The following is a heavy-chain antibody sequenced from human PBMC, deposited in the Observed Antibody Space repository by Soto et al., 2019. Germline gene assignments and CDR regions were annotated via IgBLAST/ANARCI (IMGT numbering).Heavy chain of an antibody. CDR3: ARAVGHGAREGNDAFDI. J-gene: IGHJ3*02. CDR1: GFTFSSYW. Sequence: GGSLRLSCAASGFTFSSYWMSWVRQAPGKGLEWVANIKQDGSEKYYVDSVKGRFTISRDNAKNSLYLQMNSLRAEDTAVYYCARAVGHGAREGNDAFDIWGQGTMVTVSS. CDR2: IKQDGSEK. V-gene: IGHV3-7*01. D-gene: IGHD3-16*01.